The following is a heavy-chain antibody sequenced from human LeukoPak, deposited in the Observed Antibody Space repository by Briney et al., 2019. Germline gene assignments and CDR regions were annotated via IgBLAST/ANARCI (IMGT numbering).Heavy chain of an antibody. J-gene: IGHJ3*02. CDR2: IISNGGST. Sequence: TGGSLRLSCAASGFTFSSYAMHWVRQAPGKGLEYVSAIISNGGSTYYANSVKGIFTISRDNSKNTLYLQMGSLRAEDMAVYYCARVRAQDWNEDAFDIWGQGTMVTVSS. D-gene: IGHD1-1*01. CDR1: GFTFSSYA. CDR3: ARVRAQDWNEDAFDI. V-gene: IGHV3-64*01.